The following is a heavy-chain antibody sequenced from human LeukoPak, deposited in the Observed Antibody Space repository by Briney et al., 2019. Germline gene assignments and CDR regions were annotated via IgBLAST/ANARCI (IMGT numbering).Heavy chain of an antibody. CDR2: ISSSGSTI. V-gene: IGHV3-48*03. J-gene: IGHJ6*04. Sequence: GGSLRLSCAASEFSFSSYAMSWVRQAPGKGLEWVSYISSSGSTIYYADSVKGRFTISRDNAKNSLYLQMNSLRAEDTAVYYCAELGITMIGGVWGKGTTVTISS. D-gene: IGHD3-10*02. CDR1: EFSFSSYA. CDR3: AELGITMIGGV.